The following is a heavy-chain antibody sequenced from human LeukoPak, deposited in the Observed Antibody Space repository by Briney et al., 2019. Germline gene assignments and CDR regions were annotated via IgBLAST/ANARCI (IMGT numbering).Heavy chain of an antibody. CDR1: GGSFSGYY. V-gene: IGHV4-34*01. Sequence: PSETLSLTCAVYGGSFSGYYWSWIRQPPGKGLEWIGEINHSGSTNYNPSLKSRVTISVDTSKNQFSLKLSSVTAADTAVYYCARRAWYFDLWGRGTLVTVSS. J-gene: IGHJ2*01. CDR3: ARRAWYFDL. CDR2: INHSGST.